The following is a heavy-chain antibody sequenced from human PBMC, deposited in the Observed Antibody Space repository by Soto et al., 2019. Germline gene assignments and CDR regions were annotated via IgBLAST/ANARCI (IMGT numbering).Heavy chain of an antibody. CDR3: ARVKVVGKYYYGSGCYYYFDY. Sequence: SVEVSCKASGGTFRSYAISWGRQAPGQGLEWMGGIIPIFGTANYAQKFQGRVTITADESTSTAYMELSSLRSEDTAVYYCARVKVVGKYYYGSGCYYYFDYWGQGTLVTVSS. J-gene: IGHJ4*02. CDR2: IIPIFGTA. V-gene: IGHV1-69*13. CDR1: GGTFRSYA. D-gene: IGHD3-10*01.